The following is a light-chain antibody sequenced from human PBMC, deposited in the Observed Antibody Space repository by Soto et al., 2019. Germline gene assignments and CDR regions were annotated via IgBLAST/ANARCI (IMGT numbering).Light chain of an antibody. J-gene: IGKJ1*01. CDR3: QQSYSTPAWT. V-gene: IGKV1-39*01. Sequence: DIQMTQSPSSLSASIGDTITITCRASQNVRIYLNWYQQKPGKAPNLLIFGASTLHSGVSSRFSGSGSGTDFTLTISSLQPEDSATYLCQQSYSTPAWTFGQGTKVEIK. CDR1: QNVRIY. CDR2: GAS.